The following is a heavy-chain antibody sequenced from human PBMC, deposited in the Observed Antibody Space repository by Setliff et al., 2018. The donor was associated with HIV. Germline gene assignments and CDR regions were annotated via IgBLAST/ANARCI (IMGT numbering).Heavy chain of an antibody. CDR1: GGSIRSYY. Sequence: SETLSLTCTVSGGSIRSYYWSWIRQPPGKGLEWIGYIYTSGSTNYNPSLKSRVTMSVDTSKNQFSLKLSSVTAADTAVYYCARDGSGSSYYYYYMDVWGKGTTVTVSS. J-gene: IGHJ6*03. V-gene: IGHV4-4*08. CDR2: IYTSGST. CDR3: ARDGSGSSYYYYYMDV. D-gene: IGHD3-10*01.